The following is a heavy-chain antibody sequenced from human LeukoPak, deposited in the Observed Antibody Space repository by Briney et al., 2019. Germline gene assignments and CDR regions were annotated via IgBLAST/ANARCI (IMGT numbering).Heavy chain of an antibody. D-gene: IGHD3-22*01. V-gene: IGHV3-23*01. CDR2: ISGSGVTT. J-gene: IGHJ3*02. Sequence: GGSLRLSCVASGFTFSSYWMTWVRQAPGKGLEWVSAISGSGVTTYYADSVKGRFTISRDNSKNTLDLEMNSLRAEDTAVYYCAKAYNYYDSTDAFDIWGQGTMVTVSS. CDR1: GFTFSSYW. CDR3: AKAYNYYDSTDAFDI.